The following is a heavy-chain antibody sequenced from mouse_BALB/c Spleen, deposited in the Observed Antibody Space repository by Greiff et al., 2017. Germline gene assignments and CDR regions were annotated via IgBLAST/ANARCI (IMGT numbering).Heavy chain of an antibody. CDR1: GFTFSSYA. CDR3: ARATTVVAPHFDY. CDR2: ISSGGST. J-gene: IGHJ2*01. Sequence: EVKLVESGGGLVKPGGSLKLSCAASGFTFSSYAMSWVRQTPEKRLEWVASISSGGSTYYPDSVKGRFTISRDNARNILYLQMSSLRSEDTAMYYCARATTVVAPHFDYWGQGTTLTVSS. D-gene: IGHD1-1*01. V-gene: IGHV5-6-5*01.